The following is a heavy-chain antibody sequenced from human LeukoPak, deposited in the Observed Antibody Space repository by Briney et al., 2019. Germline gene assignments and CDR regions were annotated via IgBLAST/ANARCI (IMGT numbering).Heavy chain of an antibody. V-gene: IGHV4-59*08. Sequence: SETLSLTCAVSGGSIRNYYWSWIRQPPGKGLEWIGYISYSGSTNYNPSLKSRVTISVDTSKNQFSLKLNSMTAADTAVYYCARHGSGWFRGVFDYWGQGTLVTVSS. J-gene: IGHJ4*02. D-gene: IGHD6-19*01. CDR2: ISYSGST. CDR3: ARHGSGWFRGVFDY. CDR1: GGSIRNYY.